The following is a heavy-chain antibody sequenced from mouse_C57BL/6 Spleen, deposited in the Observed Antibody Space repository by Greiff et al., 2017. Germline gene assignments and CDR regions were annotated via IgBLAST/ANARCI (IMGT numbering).Heavy chain of an antibody. CDR3: ARKLTGNWYFDV. J-gene: IGHJ1*03. CDR2: IYPGDGDT. V-gene: IGHV1-80*01. Sequence: VQLQESGAELVKPGASVKISCKASGYAFSSYWMNWVKQRPGKGLEWIGQIYPGDGDTNYNGKFKGKATLTADKSSSTAYMQLSSLTSEDSAVYFCARKLTGNWYFDVWGTGTTVTVSS. D-gene: IGHD4-1*01. CDR1: GYAFSSYW.